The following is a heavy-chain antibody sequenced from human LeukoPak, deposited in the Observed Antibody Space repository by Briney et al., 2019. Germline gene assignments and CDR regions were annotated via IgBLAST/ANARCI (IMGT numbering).Heavy chain of an antibody. CDR3: ARDRSPYGDYMFDF. J-gene: IGHJ4*02. CDR2: IHHGGST. Sequence: SETLSLTCAVSGYSISSCYYWGWIRQPPGKGLEWIGSIHHGGSTYYDPSLKSRVTISLDTSKDQLSLKVRSVTAADTAVYYCARDRSPYGDYMFDFWGQGTLVTVSS. V-gene: IGHV4-38-2*02. CDR1: GYSISSCYY. D-gene: IGHD4-17*01.